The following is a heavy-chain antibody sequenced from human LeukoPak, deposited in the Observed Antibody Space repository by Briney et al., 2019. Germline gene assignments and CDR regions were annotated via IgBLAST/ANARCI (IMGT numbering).Heavy chain of an antibody. J-gene: IGHJ4*02. Sequence: ASVKVSRKASGYTFTNYYMHWVRQAPGQGLEWMGIINPSGGSTTYAQKFQGRVSMTRDTSTGTVYMELSSLRSDDSAVYYCARDQGGFSHYWGQGTLVTVSS. D-gene: IGHD5-18*01. V-gene: IGHV1-46*01. CDR2: INPSGGST. CDR1: GYTFTNYY. CDR3: ARDQGGFSHY.